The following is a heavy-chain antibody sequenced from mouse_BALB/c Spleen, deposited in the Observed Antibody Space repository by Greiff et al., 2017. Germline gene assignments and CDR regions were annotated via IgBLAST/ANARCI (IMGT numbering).Heavy chain of an antibody. CDR2: IYPGSGST. Sequence: LKQPGSELVRPGASVKLSCKASGYTFTSYWMHWVKQRPGQGLEWIGNIYPGSGSTNYDEKFKSKATLTVDTSSSTAYMQLSSLTSEDSAVYYCTRSDYYGSSPLDYWGQGTTLTVSS. V-gene: IGHV1S22*01. CDR1: GYTFTSYW. CDR3: TRSDYYGSSPLDY. J-gene: IGHJ2*01. D-gene: IGHD1-1*01.